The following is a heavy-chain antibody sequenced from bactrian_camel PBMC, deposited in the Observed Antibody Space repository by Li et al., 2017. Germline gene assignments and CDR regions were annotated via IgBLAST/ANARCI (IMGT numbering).Heavy chain of an antibody. J-gene: IGHJ4*01. CDR2: LDSDGRI. V-gene: IGHV3S10*01. Sequence: DVQLVESGGDSVQAGESLRLSCAVSVSSANDYCLGWFRQASGKEREWVGSLDSDGRINYADSVKGRFTISRDNAKNSVYLQMNSLKLEDTAMYYCAADFGPYCSGSYLARRANFEGQGTQVTVS. D-gene: IGHD2*01. CDR1: VSSANDYC.